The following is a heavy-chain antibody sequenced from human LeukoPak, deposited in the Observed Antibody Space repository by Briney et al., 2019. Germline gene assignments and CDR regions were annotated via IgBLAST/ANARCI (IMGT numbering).Heavy chain of an antibody. J-gene: IGHJ3*02. CDR1: GYTFTGYY. D-gene: IGHD3-22*01. Sequence: ASVKVSCKASGYTFTGYYMHWVRQAPGQGLEWMGWINPNSGGTNYAQKFQGRVTMTRDTSISTAYMELSRLRSDDTAVYYCARGCSGYYPLCAFDIWGQGTMVTVSS. CDR3: ARGCSGYYPLCAFDI. CDR2: INPNSGGT. V-gene: IGHV1-2*02.